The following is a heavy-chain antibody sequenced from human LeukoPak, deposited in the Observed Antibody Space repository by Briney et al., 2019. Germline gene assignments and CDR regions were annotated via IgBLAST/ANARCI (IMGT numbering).Heavy chain of an antibody. CDR2: IYYSGSS. Sequence: SETLSLTCSVSGASIRSGRNYWGWIRQSPGKGLEWIGSIYYSGSSSYNPSLQSRVSISVDTSKNHISLKVFSLTAADTALYYCARHVSGSAMMHYFDYWGQGNLVTVSS. V-gene: IGHV4-39*01. CDR1: GASIRSGRNY. J-gene: IGHJ4*02. D-gene: IGHD5-18*01. CDR3: ARHVSGSAMMHYFDY.